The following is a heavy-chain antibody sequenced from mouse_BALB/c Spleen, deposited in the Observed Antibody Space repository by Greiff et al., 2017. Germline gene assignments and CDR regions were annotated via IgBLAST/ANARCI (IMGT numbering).Heavy chain of an antibody. CDR1: GFTFSSYG. CDR3: ARPTMTYFDY. CDR2: ISSGGSYT. D-gene: IGHD2-4*01. Sequence: EVMLVESGGDLVKPGGSLKLSCAASGFTFSSYGMSWVRQTPDKRLEWVATISSGGSYTYYPDSVKGRFTISRDNAKNTLYLQMSSLKSEDTAMYYCARPTMTYFDYWGQGTTLTVSS. V-gene: IGHV5-6*02. J-gene: IGHJ2*01.